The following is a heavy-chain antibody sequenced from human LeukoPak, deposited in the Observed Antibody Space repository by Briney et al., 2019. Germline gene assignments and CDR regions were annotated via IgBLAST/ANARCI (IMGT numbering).Heavy chain of an antibody. CDR3: ARATGGGIFDH. CDR2: VHYSGAT. Sequence: SETLSLTCIVSGDSISGYHWSWIRQPPEKELEWIGYVHYSGATSYNPSLRSRVTISVDTSNNQFSLKMTSVTAADTAVYYCARATGGGIFDHWGQGTLVTVS. V-gene: IGHV4-59*12. J-gene: IGHJ4*02. CDR1: GDSISGYH. D-gene: IGHD3-16*01.